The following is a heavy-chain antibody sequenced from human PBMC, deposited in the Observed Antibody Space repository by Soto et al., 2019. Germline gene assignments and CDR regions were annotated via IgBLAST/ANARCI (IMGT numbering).Heavy chain of an antibody. CDR2: IYHSGST. J-gene: IGHJ4*02. V-gene: IGHV4-4*02. D-gene: IGHD6-13*01. CDR3: ARDRAAAGTGFDY. Sequence: SETLSLTCAVSGGSISSSNWWSWVRQPPGKGLEWIGEIYHSGSTNYNPSLKSRVTISVDKSKNQFSLKLSSVTAADTAVYYCARDRAAAGTGFDYWGQGTLVTVSS. CDR1: GGSISSSNW.